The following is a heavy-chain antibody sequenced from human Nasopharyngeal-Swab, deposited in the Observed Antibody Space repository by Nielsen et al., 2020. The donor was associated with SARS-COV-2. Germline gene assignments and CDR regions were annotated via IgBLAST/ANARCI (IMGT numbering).Heavy chain of an antibody. CDR2: INPNSGDT. J-gene: IGHJ4*02. CDR1: VYTFTNHF. V-gene: IGHV1-2*05. Sequence: ASVKVSCKASVYTFTNHFMHWVRQAPGQGLEWMGRINPNSGDTNYAQNFQGRLTMTRDTSISTAYMELSRLRSDDTDVYYCARVYSRSFEYWGQGTQVTVSS. CDR3: ARVYSRSFEY. D-gene: IGHD6-6*01.